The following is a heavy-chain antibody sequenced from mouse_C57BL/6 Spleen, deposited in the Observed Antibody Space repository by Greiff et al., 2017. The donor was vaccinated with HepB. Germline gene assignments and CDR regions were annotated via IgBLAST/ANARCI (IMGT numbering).Heavy chain of an antibody. Sequence: QVQLQQSGPELVKPGASVKISCKASGYAFSSSWMNWVKQRPGKGLEWIGRIYPGDGDTNYNGKFKGKATLTADKSSSTAYMQLSSLTSEDSAVYFCARCSNYYFDYWGQGTTLTVSS. D-gene: IGHD2-5*01. V-gene: IGHV1-82*01. J-gene: IGHJ2*01. CDR2: IYPGDGDT. CDR1: GYAFSSSW. CDR3: ARCSNYYFDY.